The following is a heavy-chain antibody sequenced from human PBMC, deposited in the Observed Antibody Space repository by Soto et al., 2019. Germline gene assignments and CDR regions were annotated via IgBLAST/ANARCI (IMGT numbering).Heavy chain of an antibody. J-gene: IGHJ5*02. CDR1: GFSLSNARMG. CDR3: ARIWREWLLGRYNWFDP. CDR2: IFSNDEK. V-gene: IGHV2-26*01. Sequence: QVTLKESGPVLVKPTETLTLTCTVSGFSLSNARMGVSWIRQPPGKALEWLAHIFSNDEKSYSTSLKSRLTISQTTSKGQLVRTMTNMDPVDTATYYCARIWREWLLGRYNWFDPWGQGTLVTVSS. D-gene: IGHD3-3*01.